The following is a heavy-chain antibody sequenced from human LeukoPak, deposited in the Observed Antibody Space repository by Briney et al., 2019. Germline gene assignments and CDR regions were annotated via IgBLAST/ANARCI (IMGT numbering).Heavy chain of an antibody. CDR1: GFTFSKFA. V-gene: IGHV3-23*01. CDR2: ISASGPST. Sequence: PGGSLRLSCAASGFTFSKFAMSWVRQAPGKGLEWVSGISASGPSTYYADSVKGRFTISRDNSNNTLSLQMTGLRVEDTAVYYCARKVAVAMALHYWGQGTLVTVSS. D-gene: IGHD5-18*01. CDR3: ARKVAVAMALHY. J-gene: IGHJ4*02.